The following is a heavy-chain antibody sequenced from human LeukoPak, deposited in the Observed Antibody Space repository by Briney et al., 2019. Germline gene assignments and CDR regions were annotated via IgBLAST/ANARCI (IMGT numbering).Heavy chain of an antibody. CDR1: GFTLSSYA. V-gene: IGHV3-23*01. D-gene: IGHD3-10*01. J-gene: IGHJ4*02. CDR2: IGDSGATT. CDR3: ASFHYYGSGAYYLSY. Sequence: GGSLRLSCAASGFTLSSYAMPWVRQAPGKGLEWVSDIGDSGATTYYADSVKGRFTISRDNSKNTLYLQMSSLRAEDTAVYFCASFHYYGSGAYYLSYWGQGTLVTVSS.